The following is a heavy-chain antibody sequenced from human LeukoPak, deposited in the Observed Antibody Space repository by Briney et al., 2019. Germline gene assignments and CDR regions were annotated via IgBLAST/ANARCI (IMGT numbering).Heavy chain of an antibody. CDR2: IYSRGST. J-gene: IGHJ4*02. Sequence: SETLSLTCAVYGGSFSGYYWSWIRQPPGKGLEWIGSIYSRGSTYYNPSLKSRVTISLKTSENQFSLQLRSVSAADTAFYYCARHPYYDIHLDYWGQGTLVTVSS. V-gene: IGHV4-34*01. CDR3: ARHPYYDIHLDY. CDR1: GGSFSGYY. D-gene: IGHD3-9*01.